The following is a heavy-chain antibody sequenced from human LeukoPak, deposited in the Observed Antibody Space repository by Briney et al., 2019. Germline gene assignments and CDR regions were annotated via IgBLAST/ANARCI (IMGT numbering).Heavy chain of an antibody. Sequence: SETLSLTCTVSGGSISSYYWSWIQQPPGKGPEWIGYIYYSGSTNYNPSLKSRVTISVDTSKNQFSLKLSSVTAADTAVYYCARGLDRGYTGNFDYWGQGTLVTVSS. CDR1: GGSISSYY. CDR3: ARGLDRGYTGNFDY. D-gene: IGHD5-12*01. V-gene: IGHV4-59*01. J-gene: IGHJ4*02. CDR2: IYYSGST.